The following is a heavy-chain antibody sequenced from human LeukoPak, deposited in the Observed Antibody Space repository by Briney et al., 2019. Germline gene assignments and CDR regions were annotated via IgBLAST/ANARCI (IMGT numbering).Heavy chain of an antibody. V-gene: IGHV4-61*02. J-gene: IGHJ6*03. Sequence: PSQTLYLTCTVSGGSICSGSYYWSWIRQPAGKGLEWIGRIYTSGSTNYNPSLKSRVTISVDTSKNQFSLKLSSVTAADTAVYYCVRDRLLSWDGHYYYYYYMDVWGKGTTVTVSS. CDR2: IYTSGST. CDR1: GGSICSGSYY. D-gene: IGHD6-13*01. CDR3: VRDRLLSWDGHYYYYYYMDV.